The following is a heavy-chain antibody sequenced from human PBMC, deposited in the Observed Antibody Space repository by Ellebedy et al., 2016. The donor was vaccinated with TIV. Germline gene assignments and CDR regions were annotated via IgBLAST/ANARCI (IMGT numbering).Heavy chain of an antibody. CDR2: ISYDGSNK. Sequence: GESLKISCAASGFTFSYFGMHWVRQAPGKGLQFVATISYDGSNKYYPDSVKGRFTISRDNSKNTLYPQMDSLRADDTAVYYCARDHYCNTRNNGPDYWGQGTLVTVSS. CDR3: ARDHYCNTRNNGPDY. D-gene: IGHD1/OR15-1a*01. J-gene: IGHJ4*02. CDR1: GFTFSYFG. V-gene: IGHV3-30*03.